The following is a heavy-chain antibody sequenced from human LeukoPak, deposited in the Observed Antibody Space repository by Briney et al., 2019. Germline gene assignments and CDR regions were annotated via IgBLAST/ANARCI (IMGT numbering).Heavy chain of an antibody. Sequence: ASVTVSCKASGYTFSIYNMHWVRQAPGQGLEWMGIINPSGGTSYAQKLQGRITMTRDTSTSTLYMELSSLRSEDTAVYYCAREGVAGTGLDFWGQGTLVTVSS. CDR2: INPSGGT. CDR3: AREGVAGTGLDF. CDR1: GYTFSIYN. V-gene: IGHV1-46*01. D-gene: IGHD6-13*01. J-gene: IGHJ4*02.